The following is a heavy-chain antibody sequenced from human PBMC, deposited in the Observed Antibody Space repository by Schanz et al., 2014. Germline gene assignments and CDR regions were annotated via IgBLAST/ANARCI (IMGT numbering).Heavy chain of an antibody. CDR3: ARVLGGDDGLDQ. Sequence: EVQLVESGGGLVQPGGSLRLCCVASGFTFSRYWMTWVRQAPGKGLEWVANIKQDGSAKNYVDSVKGRFTISRDNPKNSLCLQNNTLRSEDTALYYCARVLGGDDGLDQWGQGTLVTVSS. V-gene: IGHV3-7*01. D-gene: IGHD4-17*01. CDR2: IKQDGSAK. J-gene: IGHJ4*02. CDR1: GFTFSRYW.